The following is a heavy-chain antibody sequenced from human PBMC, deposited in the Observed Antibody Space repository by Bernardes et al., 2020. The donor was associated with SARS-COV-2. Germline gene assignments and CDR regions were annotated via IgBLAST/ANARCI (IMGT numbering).Heavy chain of an antibody. CDR1: RFTLSTYD. V-gene: IGHV3-48*03. J-gene: IGHJ6*02. Sequence: GGSLRLSCAASRFTLSTYDMNWVRQAPGKGLEWVSYISSSGNTIHYADSVKGRFTISRDNAKNSLYLQMNSLRAEDTAVYYCAGRTRIVFVDGMDVWGQGITVTVSS. CDR3: AGRTRIVFVDGMDV. D-gene: IGHD2-15*01. CDR2: ISSSGNTI.